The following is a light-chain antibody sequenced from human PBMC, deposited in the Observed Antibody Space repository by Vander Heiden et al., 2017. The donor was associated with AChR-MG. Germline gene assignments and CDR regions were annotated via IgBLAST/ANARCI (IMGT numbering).Light chain of an antibody. CDR1: QSVSSRY. Sequence: EIVLTQSPGTLSLSPGERATLSCRASQSVSSRYLACFQQKPGQAPRLLIYGASSRATGIPDRFSGSGSGTDFTLTISRLEPEDFAVYYCQQEDSRRITFGQRTRLEIK. V-gene: IGKV3-20*01. J-gene: IGKJ5*01. CDR2: GAS. CDR3: QQEDSRRIT.